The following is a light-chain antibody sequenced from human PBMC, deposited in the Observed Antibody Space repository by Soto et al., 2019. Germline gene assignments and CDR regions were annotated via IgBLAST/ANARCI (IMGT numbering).Light chain of an antibody. Sequence: SALTQPASVSGSPGQSITISCTGTSSDVGSYNLVSWYQQHPGKAPKLMIYEGSKRPSGVSNRFSGSKSGNTASLTISGLQAEDEADYYCCSYAGSSALVFGTGTKVTVL. CDR2: EGS. J-gene: IGLJ1*01. CDR1: SSDVGSYNL. CDR3: CSYAGSSALV. V-gene: IGLV2-23*01.